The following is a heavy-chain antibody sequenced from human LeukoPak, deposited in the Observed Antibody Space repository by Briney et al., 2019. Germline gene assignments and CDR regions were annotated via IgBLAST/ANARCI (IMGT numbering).Heavy chain of an antibody. CDR2: INPNSGGT. D-gene: IGHD4-17*01. J-gene: IGHJ4*02. CDR3: ARATTVTTRTPDY. CDR1: GYTFTGYY. V-gene: IGHV1-2*06. Sequence: ASVKVSCKASGYTFTGYYMHWVRQAPGQGLEWMGRINPNSGGTNYAQKFQVRGTMTRDTSISTAYMNLSRLRSADTAVYYCARATTVTTRTPDYWGQGTMVTASS.